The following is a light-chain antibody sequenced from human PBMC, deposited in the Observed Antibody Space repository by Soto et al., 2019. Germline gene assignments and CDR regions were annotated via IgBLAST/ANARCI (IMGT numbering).Light chain of an antibody. V-gene: IGKV1-9*01. J-gene: IGKJ4*01. Sequence: DIQLTQSPSFLSASVGDRVTITCRASQGISSYLAWYQQKPGKAPKLLIYAASTLQSGVPSRFSGSGSGTDFTLTISCLQPEDFATYYCQQLLTYPFTFGCGANVEIK. CDR2: AAS. CDR3: QQLLTYPFT. CDR1: QGISSY.